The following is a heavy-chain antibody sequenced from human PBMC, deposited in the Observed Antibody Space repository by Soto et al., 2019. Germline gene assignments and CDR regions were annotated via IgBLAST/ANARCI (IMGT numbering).Heavy chain of an antibody. V-gene: IGHV3-23*01. D-gene: IGHD3-10*01. J-gene: IGHJ6*02. CDR3: AKDLPRFGESYYYYYGMDV. CDR1: GFTFSSYA. CDR2: ISGSGGST. Sequence: GGSLRLSCAASGFTFSSYAMSWVRQAPGKGLEWVSAISGSGGSTYYADSVKGRFTISRDNSKNTLYLQMNSLRAEDTAVYYCAKDLPRFGESYYYYYGMDVWGQGTTVTVSS.